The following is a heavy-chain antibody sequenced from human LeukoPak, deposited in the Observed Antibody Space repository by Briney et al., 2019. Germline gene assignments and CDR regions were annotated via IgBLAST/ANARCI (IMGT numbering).Heavy chain of an antibody. V-gene: IGHV3-23*01. CDR1: GFTFSSYA. CDR2: ISGSGGST. D-gene: IGHD4-17*01. CDR3: AKATSVTTLFDY. Sequence: GGSLRLSCAASGFTFSSYAMSWVRQAPGKGLEWVSAISGSGGSTYYADSVKGRSTISRDNSKNTLYLQMNSLRVEDTAVYYCAKATSVTTLFDYWGQGTLVTVSS. J-gene: IGHJ4*02.